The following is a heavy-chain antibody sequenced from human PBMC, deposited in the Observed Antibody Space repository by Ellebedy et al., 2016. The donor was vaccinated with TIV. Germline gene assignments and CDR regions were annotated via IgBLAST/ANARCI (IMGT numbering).Heavy chain of an antibody. CDR2: INPNSGGT. V-gene: IGHV1-2*04. Sequence: ASVKVSXKASGYTFTGYYMHWVRQAPGQGLEWMGWINPNSGGTNYAQKFQGWVTMTRDTSISTAYMELSRLRSDDTAVYYCARDGGGDYGYYFDYWGQGTLVTVSS. CDR3: ARDGGGDYGYYFDY. D-gene: IGHD4-17*01. CDR1: GYTFTGYY. J-gene: IGHJ4*02.